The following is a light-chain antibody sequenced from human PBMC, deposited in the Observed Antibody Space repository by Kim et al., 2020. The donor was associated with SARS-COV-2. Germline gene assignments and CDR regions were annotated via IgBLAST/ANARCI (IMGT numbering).Light chain of an antibody. J-gene: IGKJ1*01. Sequence: PGERPSLSCRASQTISNKLIWSQHKPGQAPRLLNYDATTRATGAPARFIGRVSETDFTLTISSLQSKDFAFYYCQQSNDWPPLSFGQGTKVDIK. CDR2: DAT. CDR3: QQSNDWPPLS. CDR1: QTISNK. V-gene: IGKV3-15*01.